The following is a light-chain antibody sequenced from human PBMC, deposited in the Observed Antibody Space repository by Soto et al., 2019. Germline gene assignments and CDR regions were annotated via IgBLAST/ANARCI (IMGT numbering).Light chain of an antibody. CDR3: QQYGSSPLT. CDR1: QSVSSSC. CDR2: GAS. J-gene: IGKJ4*01. V-gene: IGKV3-20*01. Sequence: EIVLTQSPGTLSLSPGERATLSCRASQSVSSSCLAWYQQKPGQAPRLLIYGASSRATGIPDRLSGSGSGTDFTLTISRLEPEDFAVYYCQQYGSSPLTFGGGTKVEIK.